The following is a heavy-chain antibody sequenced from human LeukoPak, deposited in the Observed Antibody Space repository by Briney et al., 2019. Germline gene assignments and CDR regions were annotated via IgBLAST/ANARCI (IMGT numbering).Heavy chain of an antibody. D-gene: IGHD6-13*01. Sequence: PGGSLRLSCAASGFTFSSYAMSWVRQAPGKGLEWVSAISGSGGSTYYADSVKGRFTISRDNSENTLYLQMNSLRAEDMAVYYCAKDQGSRWYDGRFDYWGQGTLVTVSS. CDR3: AKDQGSRWYDGRFDY. CDR1: GFTFSSYA. J-gene: IGHJ4*02. V-gene: IGHV3-23*01. CDR2: ISGSGGST.